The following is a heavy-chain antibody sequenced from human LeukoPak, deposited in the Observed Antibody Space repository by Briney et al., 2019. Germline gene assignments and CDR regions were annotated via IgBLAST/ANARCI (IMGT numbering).Heavy chain of an antibody. J-gene: IGHJ4*02. CDR1: GYTFTSYG. D-gene: IGHD6-19*01. CDR2: INTYNGNT. CDR3: ARDRSGNGCWVY. V-gene: IGHV1-18*01. Sequence: GASVKVSCKTSGYTFTSYGISWVRQAPGQGLEWMGWINTYNGNTNCAQELQGRVTLTRDTSTSTAYMELRSLRSDDTAMYYCARDRSGNGCWVYWGQGTLVTVSS.